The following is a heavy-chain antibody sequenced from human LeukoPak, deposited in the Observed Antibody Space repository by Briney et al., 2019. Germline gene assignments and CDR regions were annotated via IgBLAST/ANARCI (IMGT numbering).Heavy chain of an antibody. CDR2: IFHSGST. CDR3: ARGPDYYDSSGYYYVDY. CDR1: GYSISSGYY. D-gene: IGHD3-22*01. V-gene: IGHV4-38-2*02. J-gene: IGHJ4*02. Sequence: SQTLSLTCTVSGYSISSGYYWGWIRQPPGMGLDWIGSIFHSGSTYYNPSLKSRVTISVDTSKNQFSLNLSAVTAADTAVYYCARGPDYYDSSGYYYVDYWGQGTLVTVSS.